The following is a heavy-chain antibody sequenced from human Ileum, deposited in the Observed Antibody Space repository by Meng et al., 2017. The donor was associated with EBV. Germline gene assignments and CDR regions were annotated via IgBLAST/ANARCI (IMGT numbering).Heavy chain of an antibody. V-gene: IGHV3-11*01. D-gene: IGHD6-13*01. J-gene: IGHJ4*02. Sequence: LLGASGGGLVKPGGSLRLSCAASGFTFSNYYMNWIRQAPGKGLEWVSFISSTGSTTYYADSVKGRFTVSRDNAKNSLFLQMHSLRAEDTAVYYCVYSSSFHWGQGTLVTVSS. CDR3: VYSSSFH. CDR1: GFTFSNYY. CDR2: ISSTGSTT.